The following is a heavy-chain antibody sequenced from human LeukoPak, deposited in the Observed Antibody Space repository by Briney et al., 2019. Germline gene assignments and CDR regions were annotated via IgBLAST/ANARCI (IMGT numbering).Heavy chain of an antibody. Sequence: GGSLRLSCTVSGFTVSSNSMSWVRQAPGKGLEWVSFIYSDNTHYSDSVKGRFTISRDNSKNALYLQMNSLRAEDTAVYYCARRAGAYAHPYDYWGQGTLVTVSS. CDR3: ARRAGAYAHPYDY. J-gene: IGHJ4*02. CDR2: IYSDNT. V-gene: IGHV3-53*01. D-gene: IGHD3-16*01. CDR1: GFTVSSNS.